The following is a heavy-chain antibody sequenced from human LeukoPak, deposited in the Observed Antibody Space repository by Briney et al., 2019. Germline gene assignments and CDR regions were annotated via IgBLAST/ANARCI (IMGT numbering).Heavy chain of an antibody. V-gene: IGHV3-9*01. CDR2: ISWNSGSA. J-gene: IGHJ4*02. D-gene: IGHD5-12*01. Sequence: SRSLRLSCAASGFNFDDYSMHWIRQAPGKGLEWVSGISWNSGSAGYADSVKGRFTISRDNAKNSLYLQMNSLRTKDTALYYCAKDRTYSGYDALDYWGQGTLVTVSS. CDR1: GFNFDDYS. CDR3: AKDRTYSGYDALDY.